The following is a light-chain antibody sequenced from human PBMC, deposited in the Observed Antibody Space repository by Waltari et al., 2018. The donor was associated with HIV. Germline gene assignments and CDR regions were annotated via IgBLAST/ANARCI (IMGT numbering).Light chain of an antibody. CDR3: QSSDSTLSGSV. V-gene: IGLV1-40*01. Sequence: QSVLTQPPSVSGAPGQWVTLSCTGGNSNIGTHEVHWYQQLPGTAPQLLIYNTINRPSGVPDRFSGSKSGTSASLAITVRQAEDEADYYCQSSDSTLSGSVFGGGTKLTVL. CDR1: NSNIGTHE. J-gene: IGLJ2*01. CDR2: NTI.